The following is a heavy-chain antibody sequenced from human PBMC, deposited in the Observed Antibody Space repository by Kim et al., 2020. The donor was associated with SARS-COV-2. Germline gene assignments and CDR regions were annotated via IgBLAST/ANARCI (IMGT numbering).Heavy chain of an antibody. J-gene: IGHJ6*02. CDR3: ARVSSSSWYYYYGMDV. Sequence: SVKGRFTISRDNAKNTNYLRMNGLRAEETAVYYCARVSSSSWYYYYGMDVWGQGTTVTVSS. V-gene: IGHV3-74*01. D-gene: IGHD6-13*01.